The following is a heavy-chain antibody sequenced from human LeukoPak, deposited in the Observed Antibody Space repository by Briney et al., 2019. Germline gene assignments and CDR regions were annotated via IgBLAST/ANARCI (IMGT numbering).Heavy chain of an antibody. CDR2: INPNSGGT. CDR1: GYTFTGYY. CDR3: ARERGYSYGSIVDY. V-gene: IGHV1-2*02. J-gene: IGHJ4*02. Sequence: ASVKVSCKASGYTFTGYYMHWVRQAPGQGLEWMGWINPNSGGTNYAQKFQGRVTMTRDMSTSTVYMELSSLRSEDTAVYYCARERGYSYGSIVDYWGQGTLVTVSS. D-gene: IGHD5-18*01.